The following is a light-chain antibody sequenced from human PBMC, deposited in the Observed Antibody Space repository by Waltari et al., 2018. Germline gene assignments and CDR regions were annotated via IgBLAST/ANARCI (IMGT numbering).Light chain of an antibody. V-gene: IGKV3-15*01. Sequence: IVMTQSPAPLSVSPGERATLSCRASQSVSSSLAWYQQKPGQAPRLIIYHASTRATGVPTRFSGSGSGTEFTLTISSLQSEDFAVYYCQRYNNGGKTFGPGTKLEIK. J-gene: IGKJ2*01. CDR3: QRYNNGGKT. CDR1: QSVSSS. CDR2: HAS.